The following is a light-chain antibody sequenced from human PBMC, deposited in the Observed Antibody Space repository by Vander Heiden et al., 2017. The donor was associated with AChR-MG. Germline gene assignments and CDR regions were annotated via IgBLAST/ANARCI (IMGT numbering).Light chain of an antibody. CDR3: RQALQPPGS. Sequence: DIVMTQSPLSLPVTPGEPASISCRSSQSVLHHSSGNYYLDWYLQRPGQPPQLLIYLGSNRASGVPDRFSGSGSGTHFTLKISRVQADDIGIYYCRQALQPPGSFGQRTKLDIK. J-gene: IGKJ2*01. CDR2: LGS. CDR1: QSVLHHSSGNYY. V-gene: IGKV2-28*01.